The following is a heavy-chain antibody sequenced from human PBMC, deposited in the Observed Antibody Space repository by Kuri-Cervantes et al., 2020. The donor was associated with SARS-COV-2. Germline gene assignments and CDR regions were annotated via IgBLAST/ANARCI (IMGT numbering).Heavy chain of an antibody. Sequence: GGSLRLSCAASGFTFSSYWMHWVRQAPGKGLVWVSRINSDGSSTSYADSVKGRFTISRDNAKSTLYLQMNSLRAEDTAVYYCARAYSSSYVLYFDYWGQGTLVTVSS. J-gene: IGHJ4*02. V-gene: IGHV3-74*01. CDR2: INSDGSST. CDR1: GFTFSSYW. CDR3: ARAYSSSYVLYFDY. D-gene: IGHD6-13*01.